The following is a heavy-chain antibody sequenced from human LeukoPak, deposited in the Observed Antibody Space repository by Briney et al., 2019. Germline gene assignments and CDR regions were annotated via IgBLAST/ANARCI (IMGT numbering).Heavy chain of an antibody. J-gene: IGHJ6*03. V-gene: IGHV3-21*01. D-gene: IGHD2-21*01. Sequence: GGSLRLSCAASRFTFSSYSMNWVRQAPGKGLEWVSSISSSGSYIYYADSVKGRFTISRDDAERSVYLQMDNVRVEDTAVYFCARYSEVYYYVDVWGTGTTVTVSS. CDR2: ISSSGSYI. CDR1: RFTFSSYS. CDR3: ARYSEVYYYVDV.